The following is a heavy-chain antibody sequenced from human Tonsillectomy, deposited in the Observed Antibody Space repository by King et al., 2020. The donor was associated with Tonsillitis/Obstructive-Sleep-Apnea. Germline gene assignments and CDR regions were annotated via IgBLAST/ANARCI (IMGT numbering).Heavy chain of an antibody. CDR3: ARIHFWSGYYWFDP. D-gene: IGHD3-3*02. CDR2: IYYSGST. J-gene: IGHJ5*02. V-gene: IGHV4-59*01. CDR1: GGSISSYY. Sequence: QLQESGPGLVKPSETLSLTCTVSGGSISSYYWSWILQPPGKGLEWVGYIYYSGSTNYNPSLYSRVTISVDTSKNHFSLKLSSVTAADTAVYYCARIHFWSGYYWFDPWGQGTLVTVSS.